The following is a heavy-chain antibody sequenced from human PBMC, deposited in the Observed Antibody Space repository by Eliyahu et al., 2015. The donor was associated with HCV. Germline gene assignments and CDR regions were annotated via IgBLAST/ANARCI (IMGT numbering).Heavy chain of an antibody. CDR3: ASGRYYGSSPYYLDY. Sequence: QVLLQESGPGLVKPSXXLSLNCIVSGGSISSYYWXWIRQPAGKGLEWIXRIYTSGGTNYNPSLKSRVTMSVDTSKNQFSLSLTSVTAADSAVYYCASGRYYGSSPYYLDYWGQGALVTVSS. D-gene: IGHD3-22*01. J-gene: IGHJ4*02. V-gene: IGHV4-4*07. CDR1: GGSISSYY. CDR2: IYTSGGT.